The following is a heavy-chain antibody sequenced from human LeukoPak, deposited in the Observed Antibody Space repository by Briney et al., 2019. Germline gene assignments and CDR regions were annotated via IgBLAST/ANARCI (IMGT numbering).Heavy chain of an antibody. CDR2: ISGSDGNT. CDR3: AKDGGLWVSAHWGDS. Sequence: GGSLRLSCAASGFTFTNFAMTWVRQAPGKGLEWVSAISGSDGNTYYADSVKGRFTVSRDNSKNTLFLQMNSLRAEDTAVYYCAKDGGLWVSAHWGDSWGRGTLVTVSS. D-gene: IGHD7-27*01. J-gene: IGHJ4*02. CDR1: GFTFTNFA. V-gene: IGHV3-23*01.